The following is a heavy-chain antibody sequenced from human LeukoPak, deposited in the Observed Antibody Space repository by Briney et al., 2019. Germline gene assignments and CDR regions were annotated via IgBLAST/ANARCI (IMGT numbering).Heavy chain of an antibody. CDR1: GFTFSSYG. D-gene: IGHD2-2*01. CDR2: IWYDGSNK. J-gene: IGHJ6*02. V-gene: IGHV3-33*01. Sequence: PGGSLRLSCAASGFTFSSYGMHWVRQAPGKGLEWVAVIWYDGSNKYYADSVKGRFTISRNNSKNTLYLQMNSLRAEDTAVYYCARERVVVPAATNYYYGMDVWGQGTTVTVSS. CDR3: ARERVVVPAATNYYYGMDV.